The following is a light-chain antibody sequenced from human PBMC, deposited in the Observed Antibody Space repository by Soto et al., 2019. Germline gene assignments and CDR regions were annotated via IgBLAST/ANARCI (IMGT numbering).Light chain of an antibody. J-gene: IGLJ1*01. CDR1: SSNIGSNT. CDR3: GVWDDSLNGRYV. V-gene: IGLV1-44*01. Sequence: QSVLTQPPSASGTPGQRVTISCSGSSSNIGSNTVNWYQLLPGTAPKLLIYRNNQRPSGVPDRFSGSKSGTSASLAISALQSEDEADYYCGVWDDSLNGRYVFGTGTKVTVL. CDR2: RNN.